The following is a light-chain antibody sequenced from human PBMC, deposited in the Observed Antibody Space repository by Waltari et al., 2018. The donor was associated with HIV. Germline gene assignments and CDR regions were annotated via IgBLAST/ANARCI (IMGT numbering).Light chain of an antibody. V-gene: IGLV1-44*01. J-gene: IGLJ3*02. CDR3: ASWDDTFNGPV. CDR1: NSNIGTYS. CDR2: TRN. Sequence: QSVLTQSPSAYATTGQPYTISCAGGNSNIGTYSVTWDKHLPGPAPKPLLYTRNQRPSGVPDRFSGCVSGTSASLTITGLQPADEAYYYCASWDDTFNGPVFGGGTKLTVL.